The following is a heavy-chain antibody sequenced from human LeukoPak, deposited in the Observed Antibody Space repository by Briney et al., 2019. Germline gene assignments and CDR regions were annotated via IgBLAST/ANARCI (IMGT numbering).Heavy chain of an antibody. CDR1: GFPFSSYA. CDR2: LRKDATYS. J-gene: IGHJ4*02. V-gene: IGHV3-30*02. CDR3: ASGGATRGTLDY. D-gene: IGHD1-26*01. Sequence: AGGSLRLSCAASGFPFSSYAMYWVRQTPDKGLQWVAYLRKDATYSNYADSVRGRFTISRDNSKNTLDLQMSSLRVEDTAVYYCASGGATRGTLDYWGQGTLVTVSS.